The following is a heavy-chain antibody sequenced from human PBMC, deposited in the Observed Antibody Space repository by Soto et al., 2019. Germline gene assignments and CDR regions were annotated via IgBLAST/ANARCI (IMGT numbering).Heavy chain of an antibody. CDR3: ARFTGRTTVNQGYMDV. J-gene: IGHJ6*03. V-gene: IGHV4-39*01. CDR2: IYYSGST. Sequence: PSETLSLTCTVSGGSISSSSYYWGWIRQPPGKGLEWIGSIYYSGSTYYNPSLKSRVTISVDTSKNQFSLKLSSVTAADTAVYYCARFTGRTTVNQGYMDVWGKGTTVTVSS. D-gene: IGHD4-17*01. CDR1: GGSISSSSYY.